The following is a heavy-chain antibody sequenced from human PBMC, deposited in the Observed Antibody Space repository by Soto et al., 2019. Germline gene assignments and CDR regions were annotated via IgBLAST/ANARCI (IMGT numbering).Heavy chain of an antibody. Sequence: QVQLVESGGGVVQPGRSLRLSCAASGFTFSSYGMHWVRQAPGKGLEWVAVIWYDGSNKYYADSVKGRFTISRDNSKNTLYLQMNSLRDEDTAVYYCARERDYGYFDYWGQGTLVTVSS. V-gene: IGHV3-33*01. CDR3: ARERDYGYFDY. CDR1: GFTFSSYG. D-gene: IGHD3-10*01. CDR2: IWYDGSNK. J-gene: IGHJ4*02.